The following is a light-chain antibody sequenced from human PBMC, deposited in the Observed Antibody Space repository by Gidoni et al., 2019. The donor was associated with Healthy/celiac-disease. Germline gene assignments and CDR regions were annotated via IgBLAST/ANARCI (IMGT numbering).Light chain of an antibody. V-gene: IGKV3-20*01. CDR1: QSVSSSY. J-gene: IGKJ1*01. Sequence: EIVLTQSPGTLSLSPGERATLSCRASQSVSSSYLAWYQQKPGQAPRLLIYGASSRATGIPDRFSGSGSGTDFTLTISRLEPEDFEVYYCQQYGSSPRTFXXXTKVEIK. CDR2: GAS. CDR3: QQYGSSPRT.